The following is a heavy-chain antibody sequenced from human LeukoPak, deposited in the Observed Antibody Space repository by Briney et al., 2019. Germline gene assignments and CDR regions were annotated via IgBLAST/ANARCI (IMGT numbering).Heavy chain of an antibody. CDR2: INHSGST. CDR1: GGSFSGYY. CDR3: ASKQSRGYCSGGSCFNWFDP. J-gene: IGHJ5*02. Sequence: PSETLSLTCAVYGGSFSGYYWSWIRQPPGKGLEWIGEINHSGSTNYNPSLKSRVTISGDTSKNQFSLKLSSVTAADTAVYYCASKQSRGYCSGGSCFNWFDPWGQGTLVTVSS. D-gene: IGHD2-15*01. V-gene: IGHV4-34*01.